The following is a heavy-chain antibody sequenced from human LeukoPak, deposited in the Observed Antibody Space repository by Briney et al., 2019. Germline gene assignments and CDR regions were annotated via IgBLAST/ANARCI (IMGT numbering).Heavy chain of an antibody. CDR2: IIPIFGTA. D-gene: IGHD1-26*01. J-gene: IGHJ4*02. V-gene: IGHV1-69*05. Sequence: ASVKVSCKASGGTFSSYAISWVRQAPGQGLEWMGGIIPIFGTANYAQKFQGRVTITTDESTSTAYMELSSLRSEDTAVYCCARDLSSGSYYAYWGQGTLVTVSS. CDR1: GGTFSSYA. CDR3: ARDLSSGSYYAY.